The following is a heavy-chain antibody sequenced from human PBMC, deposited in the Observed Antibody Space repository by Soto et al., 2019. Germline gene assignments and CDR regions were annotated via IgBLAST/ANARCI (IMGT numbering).Heavy chain of an antibody. CDR1: GFTFSSYA. D-gene: IGHD6-13*01. CDR2: ISYDGSNK. CDR3: ARDSSSWYFDY. Sequence: GGSLRLSCAASGFTFSSYAMHWVRQAPGKGLEWVAVISYDGSNKYYADSVKGRFTISRDNSKNTLYLQMNSLRAEDAAVYYCARDSSSWYFDYWGQGTLVTVSS. J-gene: IGHJ4*02. V-gene: IGHV3-30*04.